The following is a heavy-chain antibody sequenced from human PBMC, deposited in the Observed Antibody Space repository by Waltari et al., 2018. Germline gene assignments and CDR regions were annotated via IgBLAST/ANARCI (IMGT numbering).Heavy chain of an antibody. Sequence: QVQLQESGPGLVKPSETLSLTCTVSGGSISSYYWRWIRQPPGKGLEWIGYIYYSGSTNYNPSLKSRVTISVDTSKNQFSLKLSSVTAADTAVYYCARGGSSSSGWFDPWGQGTLVTVSS. D-gene: IGHD6-6*01. J-gene: IGHJ5*02. V-gene: IGHV4-59*01. CDR3: ARGGSSSSGWFDP. CDR1: GGSISSYY. CDR2: IYYSGST.